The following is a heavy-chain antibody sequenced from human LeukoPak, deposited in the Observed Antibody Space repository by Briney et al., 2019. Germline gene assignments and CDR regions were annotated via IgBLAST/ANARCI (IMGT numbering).Heavy chain of an antibody. Sequence: GGSLRLSCAASGFTFSSYGLHWVRQPPGKGLEWVTFIRYDGSNQYYADSVKGRFALSRDNSKNTLFLQMNSLRAEDTAVYYCAKGDDYGDSSFDYWGQGTLVTVSS. D-gene: IGHD4-17*01. CDR2: IRYDGSNQ. V-gene: IGHV3-30*02. J-gene: IGHJ4*02. CDR1: GFTFSSYG. CDR3: AKGDDYGDSSFDY.